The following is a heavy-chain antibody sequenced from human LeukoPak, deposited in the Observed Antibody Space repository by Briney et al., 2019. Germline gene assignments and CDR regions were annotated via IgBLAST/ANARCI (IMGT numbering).Heavy chain of an antibody. D-gene: IGHD1-26*01. Sequence: ASVKVSCKASGYIFTNHYMHWVRQAPGQGLEWMGWISAYNGNTNYAQKLQGRVTMTTDTSTSTAYMELRSLRSDDTAVYYCARRVGATGYWGQGTLVTVSS. V-gene: IGHV1-18*01. CDR2: ISAYNGNT. CDR1: GYIFTNHY. CDR3: ARRVGATGY. J-gene: IGHJ4*02.